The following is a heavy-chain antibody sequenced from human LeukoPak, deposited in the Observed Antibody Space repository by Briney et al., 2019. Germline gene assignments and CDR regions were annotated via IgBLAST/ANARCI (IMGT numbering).Heavy chain of an antibody. CDR1: GFTVSNNY. CDR2: IYSGDST. J-gene: IGHJ5*02. CDR3: ARDATIDRYYDFWSGQNWFDP. Sequence: GSLRLSCAASGFTVSNNYMSWVRQAPGKGLEWVSVIYSGDSTHYADSVKGRFTISRDNAKNSLYLQMNSLRAEDTAVYYCARDATIDRYYDFWSGQNWFDPWGQGTLVTVSS. V-gene: IGHV3-53*01. D-gene: IGHD3-3*01.